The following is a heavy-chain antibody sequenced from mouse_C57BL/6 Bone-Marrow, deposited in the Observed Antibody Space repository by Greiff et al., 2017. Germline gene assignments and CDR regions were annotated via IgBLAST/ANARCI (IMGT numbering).Heavy chain of an antibody. Sequence: EVQGVESGGGLVKPGGSLKLSCAASGFTFSSYTMSWVRQTPEKRLEWVATISGGGGNTYYPDSVKGRFTISRDNAKNTLYLQMSSLRSEDTALYYCARRGRGSFDVWGTGTTVTVSS. CDR1: GFTFSSYT. CDR2: ISGGGGNT. J-gene: IGHJ1*03. V-gene: IGHV5-9*01. CDR3: ARRGRGSFDV.